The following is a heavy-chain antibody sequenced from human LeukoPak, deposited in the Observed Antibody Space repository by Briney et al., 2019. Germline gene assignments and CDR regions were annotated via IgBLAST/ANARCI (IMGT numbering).Heavy chain of an antibody. CDR3: AKERQQLVRPGDAFDI. CDR2: ISYDGSYK. V-gene: IGHV3-30*04. J-gene: IGHJ3*02. Sequence: GRSLRLSCAASGFTFSSYAMHWVRQAPGKGLEWVAVISYDGSYKYYADSVKGRFTISRDNSKNTLFLQMNSLRAEDTAVYYCAKERQQLVRPGDAFDIWGQGTMVTVSS. CDR1: GFTFSSYA. D-gene: IGHD6-13*01.